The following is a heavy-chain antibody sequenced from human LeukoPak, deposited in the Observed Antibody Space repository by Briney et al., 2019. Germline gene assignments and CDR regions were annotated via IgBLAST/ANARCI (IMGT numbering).Heavy chain of an antibody. D-gene: IGHD3-10*01. J-gene: IGHJ4*02. V-gene: IGHV1-18*01. CDR2: ISAGIGHT. Sequence: GASVKVSYKASGYTFSSYGITWVRQAPGQGLEWMGWISAGIGHTNYVEKLQARVTMTTDRSTNTAYMELRSLRSDDTAVYYCARLISAGPEDYFDYWGQGTLVTVSS. CDR1: GYTFSSYG. CDR3: ARLISAGPEDYFDY.